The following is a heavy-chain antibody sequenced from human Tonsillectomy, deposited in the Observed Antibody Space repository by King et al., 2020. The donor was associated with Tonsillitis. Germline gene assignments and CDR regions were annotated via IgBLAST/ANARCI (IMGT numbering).Heavy chain of an antibody. CDR1: GFTFSSYS. Sequence: EVQLVESGGGLVKPGGSLRLSCAASGFTFSSYSMNWVRQAPGKGLEWVSSISSSSSYIYYADSVKGRFTISRDNAKNSLYLQMNSLRAEDTAVYYCARGSSGYDSSGYYYVNRWYFDLWGRGTLVTVSS. J-gene: IGHJ2*01. CDR2: ISSSSSYI. CDR3: ARGSSGYDSSGYYYVNRWYFDL. V-gene: IGHV3-21*01. D-gene: IGHD3-22*01.